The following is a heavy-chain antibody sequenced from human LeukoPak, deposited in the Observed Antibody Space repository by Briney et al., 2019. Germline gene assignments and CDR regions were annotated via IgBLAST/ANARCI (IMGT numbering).Heavy chain of an antibody. CDR2: ISSSSSTI. CDR1: GFTFSSYS. D-gene: IGHD1-26*01. Sequence: GGSPRLSCAASGFTFSSYSMNWVRQAPGKGLEWVSYISSSSSTIYYADSVKGRFTISRDNAKNSLYLQMNSPRAEDTAVYYCARDGAPLDYWGQGALLTVSS. CDR3: ARDGAPLDY. J-gene: IGHJ4*02. V-gene: IGHV3-48*04.